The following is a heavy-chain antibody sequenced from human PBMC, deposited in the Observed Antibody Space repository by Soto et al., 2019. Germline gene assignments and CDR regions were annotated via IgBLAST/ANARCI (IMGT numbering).Heavy chain of an antibody. CDR3: ATARVWFGELFPLDA. J-gene: IGHJ5*02. CDR2: ISYDGSNK. CDR1: GFTFSSYG. V-gene: IGHV3-30*03. D-gene: IGHD3-10*01. Sequence: QVQLVESGGGVVQPGRSLRLSCAASGFTFSSYGIHWVRQAPGKGLEWVAVISYDGSNKYFGDSVKGRFTISRDNSKNTLYLQMNSLRAEDTAVYYCATARVWFGELFPLDAWGQGTLVTVSS.